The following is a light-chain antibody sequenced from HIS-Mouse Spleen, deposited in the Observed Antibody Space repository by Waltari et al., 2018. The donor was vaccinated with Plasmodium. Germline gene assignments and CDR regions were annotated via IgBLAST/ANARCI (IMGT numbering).Light chain of an antibody. CDR1: QSISSY. V-gene: IGKV1-39*01. Sequence: DIQMTQSTSSLSASVGHRVTITCRASQSISSYLNWYQQKPGTAPKRLIYAASSLQSGVPSRVSGSGSGTDFTLTISSLQPEDFATYYCQQSYSTWTFGQGTKVEIK. CDR3: QQSYSTWT. CDR2: AAS. J-gene: IGKJ1*01.